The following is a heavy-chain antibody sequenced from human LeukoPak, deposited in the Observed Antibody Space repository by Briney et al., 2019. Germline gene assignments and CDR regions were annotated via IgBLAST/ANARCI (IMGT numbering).Heavy chain of an antibody. CDR2: ISSSSSNI. V-gene: IGHV3-21*01. J-gene: IGHJ4*02. CDR1: GFTFSSYS. CDR3: ARCTTGRTFGSLREIKRSREIDY. Sequence: GGSLRLSCAASGFTFSSYSMNWVRQAPGKGLEWVSSISSSSSNIFYADSVKGRFTISRDNAKNSLYLQMNSLRVEDTAVYYCARCTTGRTFGSLREIKRSREIDYWGQGTLVTVSS. D-gene: IGHD1-1*01.